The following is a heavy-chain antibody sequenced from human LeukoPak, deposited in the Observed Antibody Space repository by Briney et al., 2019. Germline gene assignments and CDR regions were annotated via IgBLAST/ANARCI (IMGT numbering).Heavy chain of an antibody. CDR1: GDSVSSNSVA. D-gene: IGHD3-16*01. J-gene: IGHJ4*02. V-gene: IGHV6-1*01. CDR3: ARERNGGLRYGTFDC. CDR2: TYCRTRCYK. Sequence: SQTLSLTCAISGDSVSSNSVAWNWLRQSPSRGLEWLGRTYCRTRCYKDYALSVKSRISINSDTSQNQFSLQLSSVTPEDAAVYYCARERNGGLRYGTFDCWGQGTLVTVSS.